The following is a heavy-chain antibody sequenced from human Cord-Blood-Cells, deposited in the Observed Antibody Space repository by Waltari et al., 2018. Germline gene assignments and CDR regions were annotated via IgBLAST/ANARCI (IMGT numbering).Heavy chain of an antibody. CDR3: ARRIGYCSSTSCYKGWYFDL. D-gene: IGHD2-2*02. CDR2: IYPGDSDT. Sequence: RQMPGKGLEWMGIIYPGDSDTRYSPSFQGQVTISADKSISTAYLQWSSLKASDTAMYYCARRIGYCSSTSCYKGWYFDLWGRGTLVTVSS. V-gene: IGHV5-51*01. J-gene: IGHJ2*01.